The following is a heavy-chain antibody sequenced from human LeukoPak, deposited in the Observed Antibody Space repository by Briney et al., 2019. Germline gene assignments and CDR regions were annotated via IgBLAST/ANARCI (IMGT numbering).Heavy chain of an antibody. D-gene: IGHD6-13*01. J-gene: IGHJ6*03. Sequence: GGSPRLSCAASGFTVSSNYMSWVRQAPGKGLEWVSVIYSGGSTYYADSVKGRFTISRDNSKNTLYLQMNSLRAEDTAVYYCTFYSSRGYYYYYMDVWGKGTTVTVSS. CDR3: TFYSSRGYYYYYMDV. V-gene: IGHV3-53*01. CDR1: GFTVSSNY. CDR2: IYSGGST.